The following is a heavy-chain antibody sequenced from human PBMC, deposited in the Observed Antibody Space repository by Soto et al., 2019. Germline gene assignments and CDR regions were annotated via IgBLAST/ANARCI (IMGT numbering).Heavy chain of an antibody. D-gene: IGHD5-12*01. CDR2: INHSGST. CDR3: ARVIRLRPYYYYMDV. J-gene: IGHJ6*03. V-gene: IGHV4-34*01. Sequence: SETLSLTCAVYGGSFSGYYWSWIRQPPGKGLEWIGEINHSGSTNYNPSLKSRVTISVDTSKNQFSLKLSSVTAADTAVYYCARVIRLRPYYYYMDVWGKGTTVTV. CDR1: GGSFSGYY.